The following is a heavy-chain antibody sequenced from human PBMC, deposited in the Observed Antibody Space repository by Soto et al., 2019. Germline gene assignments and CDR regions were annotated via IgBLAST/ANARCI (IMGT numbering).Heavy chain of an antibody. CDR2: IYSGGST. CDR3: ARALESSSWSGGWFDP. CDR1: GFTVSSNY. V-gene: IGHV3-53*02. J-gene: IGHJ5*02. D-gene: IGHD6-13*01. Sequence: VQLVETGGGLIQPGGSLRLSCAASGFTVSSNYMSWVRQAPGKGLEWVSVIYSGGSTYYADSVKGRFTISRDNSKNTLYLQMNSLRAEDTAVYYCARALESSSWSGGWFDPWGQGTLVTVSS.